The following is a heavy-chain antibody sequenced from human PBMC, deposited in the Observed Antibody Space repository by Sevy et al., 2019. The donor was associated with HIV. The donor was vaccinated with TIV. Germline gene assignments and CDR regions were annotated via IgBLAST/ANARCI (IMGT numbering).Heavy chain of an antibody. CDR1: GFTFSSYG. J-gene: IGHJ3*01. D-gene: IGHD2-15*01. V-gene: IGHV3-30*18. Sequence: VGSLRLSCAASGFTFSSYGMHWVRQAPGKGLEWVAVVSYDGSHKYYGDSVKGRFTISRDNSKNTVSLQMNSLRGEDTAVYYCAKGSRATGSAFDVWGQGTVVTVSS. CDR3: AKGSRATGSAFDV. CDR2: VSYDGSHK.